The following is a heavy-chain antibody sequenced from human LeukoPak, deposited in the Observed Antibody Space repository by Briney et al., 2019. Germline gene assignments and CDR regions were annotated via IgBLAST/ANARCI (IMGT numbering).Heavy chain of an antibody. CDR1: GFTFSSYS. CDR2: IKQDGSEK. D-gene: IGHD6-19*01. Sequence: HPGGSLRLSCAASGFTFSSYSMNWVRQAPGKGLEWVANIKQDGSEKYYVDSVKGRFTISRDNAKNSLYPQMNSLRAEDTAVYYCARASSSGWRGFDYWGQGTLVTVSS. J-gene: IGHJ4*02. CDR3: ARASSSGWRGFDY. V-gene: IGHV3-7*01.